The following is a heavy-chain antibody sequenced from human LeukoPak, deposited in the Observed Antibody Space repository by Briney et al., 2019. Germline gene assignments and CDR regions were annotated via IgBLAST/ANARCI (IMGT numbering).Heavy chain of an antibody. CDR3: ASFAIADAFDI. D-gene: IGHD2-21*01. CDR1: GGTFSSYA. CDR2: IIPIFGTA. V-gene: IGHV1-69*01. J-gene: IGHJ3*02. Sequence: SVKVSCKASGGTFSSYAISWVRQAPGRGLEWMGGIIPIFGTANYAQKFQGRVTITADESTSTAYMELSSLRSEDAAVYYCASFAIADAFDIWGQGTMVTVSS.